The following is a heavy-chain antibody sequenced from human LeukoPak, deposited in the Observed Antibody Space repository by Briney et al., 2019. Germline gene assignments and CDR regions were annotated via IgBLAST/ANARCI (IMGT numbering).Heavy chain of an antibody. CDR2: SRNKANSYTT. CDR1: GFTFSDHY. D-gene: IGHD6-6*01. J-gene: IGHJ4*02. V-gene: IGHV3-72*01. CDR3: SRSSVSSDDY. Sequence: QAGGSLRLSCAASGFTFSDHYMDWVRQAPGKGLEWLGRSRNKANSYTTEYAASVKARFTISRDDSKNSLHLQMNSLKTEDTAVYYCSRSSVSSDDYWGQGTLVTVSS.